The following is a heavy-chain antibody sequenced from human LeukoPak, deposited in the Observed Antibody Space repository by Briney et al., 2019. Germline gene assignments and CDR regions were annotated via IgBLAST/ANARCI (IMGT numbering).Heavy chain of an antibody. D-gene: IGHD6-13*01. CDR1: GGSTSSYY. J-gene: IGHJ4*02. Sequence: SETLSLTCTVSGGSTSSYYWSWIRQPAGKGLEWIGRIYTSGSTNYSPSLKSRVAMSVDTSKNQFSPKLSSVTAADTAVYYCAREASGTFDYWGQGTLVTVSS. V-gene: IGHV4-4*07. CDR3: AREASGTFDY. CDR2: IYTSGST.